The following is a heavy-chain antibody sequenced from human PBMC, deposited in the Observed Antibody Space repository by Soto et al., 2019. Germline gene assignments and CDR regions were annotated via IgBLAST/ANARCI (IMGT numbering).Heavy chain of an antibody. Sequence: SETLSLTCAVSGYSISSGYYWGWLRQPPGKGLEWIGSIYHGGSTYYNPSLNSRVTLSIDMTNNHVSLILNSVTAADTAVYYCARDSGGFTPYYYYGMDVWGQGTTVTVSS. CDR3: ARDSGGFTPYYYYGMDV. V-gene: IGHV4-38-2*02. CDR2: IYHGGST. D-gene: IGHD2-8*02. CDR1: GYSISSGYY. J-gene: IGHJ6*02.